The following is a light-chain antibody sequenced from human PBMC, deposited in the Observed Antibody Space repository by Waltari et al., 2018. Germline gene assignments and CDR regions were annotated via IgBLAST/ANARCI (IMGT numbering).Light chain of an antibody. Sequence: QSALTQPPSASGSPGQSVTISCTGPSSDIATYNYVSWYQQFPGRAPKLIIYEANRRPSGVPDRFSGSKSGSTAFLTVSGLQADDEADYHCATYAGSYVLFGGGTKLTVL. CDR3: ATYAGSYVL. V-gene: IGLV2-8*01. CDR1: SSDIATYNY. J-gene: IGLJ3*02. CDR2: EAN.